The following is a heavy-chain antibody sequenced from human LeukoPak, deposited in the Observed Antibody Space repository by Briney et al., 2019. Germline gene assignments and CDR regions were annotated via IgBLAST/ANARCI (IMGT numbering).Heavy chain of an antibody. J-gene: IGHJ4*02. CDR1: GGSISSGSYY. CDR3: ARGQVAATPDY. Sequence: SETLSLTCTVSGGSISSGSYYWSWVRQPAGKGLEWIGRIYTSGSINYNPSLKGRLTISIDTSKNQFSLKLSSVTAADTAVYYCARGQVAATPDYWGQGTLVTVSS. V-gene: IGHV4-61*02. CDR2: IYTSGSI. D-gene: IGHD2-15*01.